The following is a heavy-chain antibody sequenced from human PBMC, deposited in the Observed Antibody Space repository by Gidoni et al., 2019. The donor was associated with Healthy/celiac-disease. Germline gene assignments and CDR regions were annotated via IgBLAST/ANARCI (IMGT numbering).Heavy chain of an antibody. V-gene: IGHV4-31*03. CDR2: IYYSGST. CDR3: ARQLENMITFGGVIAATNWFDP. J-gene: IGHJ5*02. CDR1: GCSISSGGYY. Sequence: QVQLQESGPGLVKPSQTLSLTCTVSGCSISSGGYYWSWIRQHPGKGLEWIGYIYYSGSTYYNPSLKSRVTISVDTSKNQFSLKLSSVTAADTAVYYCARQLENMITFGGVIAATNWFDPWGQGTLVTVSS. D-gene: IGHD3-16*02.